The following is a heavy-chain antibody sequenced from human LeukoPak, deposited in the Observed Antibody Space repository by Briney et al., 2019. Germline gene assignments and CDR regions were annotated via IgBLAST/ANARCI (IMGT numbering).Heavy chain of an antibody. D-gene: IGHD4-17*01. J-gene: IGHJ4*02. CDR1: GGSISSYY. CDR2: IYYSGST. Sequence: PSETLSLTCTVSGGSISSYYWSWIRQPPGKGLEGIGYIYYSGSTNYNPSLKSRVTISVDTSKNQFSLKLSSVTAADTAGYYCARTTVTTVGGFDYWGQGTLVTVSS. V-gene: IGHV4-59*01. CDR3: ARTTVTTVGGFDY.